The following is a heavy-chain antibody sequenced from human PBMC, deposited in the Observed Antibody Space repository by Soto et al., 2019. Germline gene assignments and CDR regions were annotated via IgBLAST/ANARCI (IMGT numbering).Heavy chain of an antibody. V-gene: IGHV1-69*01. D-gene: IGHD3-16*01. CDR3: ARGGSSYVWFNDY. CDR2: IIPVFGTA. CDR1: GGLFSSYA. J-gene: IGHJ4*02. Sequence: QEQLVQSGAEVKKSGSSVKVSCKDTGGLFSSYAVSWVRQAPGQGLEWMGGIIPVFGTAYYAQKFQGRVTITADESTNTAYVELSSLRSDDTSMYSCARGGSSYVWFNDYWGQGPLVAVSS.